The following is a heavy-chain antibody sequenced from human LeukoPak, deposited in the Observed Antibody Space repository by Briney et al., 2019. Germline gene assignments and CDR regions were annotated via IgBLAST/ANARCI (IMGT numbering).Heavy chain of an antibody. J-gene: IGHJ4*02. CDR1: VGSFSGYY. D-gene: IGHD5-12*01. CDR2: IKHSGST. Sequence: SETLSLTCGVHVGSFSGYYWSSIRQPPGKGRGWIGEIKHSGSTNYNPSLKSRATISVDTSKNQLSLKLSSVTAADTAVYYCAREGSDSGYDFVGHWGQGTLVTVSS. CDR3: AREGSDSGYDFVGH. V-gene: IGHV4-34*01.